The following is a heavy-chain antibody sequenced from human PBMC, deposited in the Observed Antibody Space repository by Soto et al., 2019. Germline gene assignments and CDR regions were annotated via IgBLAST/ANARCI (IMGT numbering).Heavy chain of an antibody. D-gene: IGHD6-6*01. CDR1: GDSISTADYY. CDR2: IYYSGNT. Sequence: LSLTCTVSGDSISTADYYWNWIRQPPGKGLEWIGYIYYSGNTYYIPSLKSRVTISVDTSKNQISLKLNSVTAADTAVYYCARGIYSTSSFFDSWGQGTLVTVSS. J-gene: IGHJ4*02. V-gene: IGHV4-30-4*01. CDR3: ARGIYSTSSFFDS.